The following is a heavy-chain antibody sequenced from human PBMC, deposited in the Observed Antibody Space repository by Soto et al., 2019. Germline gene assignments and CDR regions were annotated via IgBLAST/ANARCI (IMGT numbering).Heavy chain of an antibody. V-gene: IGHV3-30*18. CDR1: GFTFSSYG. D-gene: IGHD4-17*01. Sequence: QVPLVESGGGVVQPGRSLRLSCAASGFTFSSYGMHWVRQAPGKGLEWVAVISYDGSNKYYADSVKGRFTISRDNSKNPLYLQMNSLRAEDTAVYYCAKRDGDYVGALDYWGQGTLVTVSS. CDR3: AKRDGDYVGALDY. J-gene: IGHJ4*02. CDR2: ISYDGSNK.